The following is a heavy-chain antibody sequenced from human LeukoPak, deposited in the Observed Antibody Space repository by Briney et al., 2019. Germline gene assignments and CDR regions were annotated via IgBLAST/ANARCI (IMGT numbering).Heavy chain of an antibody. V-gene: IGHV3-23*01. J-gene: IGHJ4*02. Sequence: GGSLRLSCAASGFTFSSYAMSWVRQAPGKGLEWVSAISGSGGSTYYAGSVKGRFTISRDNSKNTLYLQMNSLRAEDTAVYYCAKSALVVVVAADIDYWGQGTLVTVSS. CDR2: ISGSGGST. CDR1: GFTFSSYA. CDR3: AKSALVVVVAADIDY. D-gene: IGHD2-15*01.